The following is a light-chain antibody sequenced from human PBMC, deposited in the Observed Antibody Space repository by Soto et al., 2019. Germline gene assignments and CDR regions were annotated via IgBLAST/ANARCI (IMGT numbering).Light chain of an antibody. Sequence: QSVLTQPASVSESPGQSITISCAGTSSDIGGYNYVSWYQQHPDKDPKLMIYGVTNRPSGVSDRFSGSKSGNTASLPISGLQAEDDADYYCTSYTSSSTYVFGTGTKLTFL. CDR2: GVT. J-gene: IGLJ1*01. V-gene: IGLV2-14*01. CDR1: SSDIGGYNY. CDR3: TSYTSSSTYV.